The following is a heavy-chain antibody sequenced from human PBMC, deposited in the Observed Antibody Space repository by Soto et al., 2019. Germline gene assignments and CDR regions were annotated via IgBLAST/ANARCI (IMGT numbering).Heavy chain of an antibody. V-gene: IGHV4-31*03. CDR2: IYYSGST. Sequence: QVQLQESGPGLVKPSQTLSLTCTVSGDSISSGGYYWSWIRQHPGKGLEWIGYIYYSGSTYYNTSPKSRVTISVDTSKNHFSLKLSSVTAADTAVYYCAAEVGFGPLFDYWGQGTLVTVSS. D-gene: IGHD3-3*01. J-gene: IGHJ4*02. CDR1: GDSISSGGYY. CDR3: AAEVGFGPLFDY.